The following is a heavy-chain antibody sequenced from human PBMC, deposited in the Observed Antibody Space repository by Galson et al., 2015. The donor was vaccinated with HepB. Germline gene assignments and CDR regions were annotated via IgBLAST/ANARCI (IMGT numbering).Heavy chain of an antibody. D-gene: IGHD6-13*01. CDR2: IYYSGST. J-gene: IGHJ4*02. V-gene: IGHV4-39*07. CDR3: ARIASGVYSSSWYYFDY. CDR1: GGSISSSSYY. Sequence: SETLSLTCTVSGGSISSSSYYWGWIRQPPGKGLEWIGSIYYSGSTYYNPSLKSRVTISVDTSKNQFSLKLSSVTAADTAVYYCARIASGVYSSSWYYFDYWGQGALVTVSS.